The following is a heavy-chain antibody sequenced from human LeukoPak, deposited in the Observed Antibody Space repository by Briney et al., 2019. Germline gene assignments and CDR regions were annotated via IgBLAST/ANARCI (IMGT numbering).Heavy chain of an antibody. Sequence: PGGSPRLSCAASGFTFSSSAMSWVRQAPGKGLEWVSSISGSGSGGSKYYADSVKGRFTISRDNSKNTLYLQMNSLRTEDTALYYCAKGNCSGGSCIHYYMDVWGKGTTVTVSS. CDR3: AKGNCSGGSCIHYYMDV. CDR2: ISGSGSGGSK. V-gene: IGHV3-23*01. J-gene: IGHJ6*03. CDR1: GFTFSSSA. D-gene: IGHD2-15*01.